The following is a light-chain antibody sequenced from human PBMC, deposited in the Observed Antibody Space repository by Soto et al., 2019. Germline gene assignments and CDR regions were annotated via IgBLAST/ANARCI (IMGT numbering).Light chain of an antibody. J-gene: IGLJ3*02. Sequence: QSVLTQPASVSGSPGQSITIPCTGTSSDVGGYNYVSWYQQHPRKAPKLMIYDVSNRPTGVSDRFSGSKSGNTASLTISGLQAEDEADYYCSSYTTSSTRVFGGGTKVTVL. CDR2: DVS. V-gene: IGLV2-14*01. CDR3: SSYTTSSTRV. CDR1: SSDVGGYNY.